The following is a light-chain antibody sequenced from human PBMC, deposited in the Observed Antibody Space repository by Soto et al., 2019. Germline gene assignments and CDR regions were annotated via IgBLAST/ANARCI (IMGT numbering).Light chain of an antibody. CDR2: TDN. Sequence: QSVLTQPPSASGTPGQRVTISCSGSSSNIGDNTVNWYQQLPGTAPKVLIYTDNQRPSGVPDRFSGSKSRTSASLAISGLQSEDEADYYCAAWDDSLNGWVFGGGTKVTVL. CDR1: SSNIGDNT. CDR3: AAWDDSLNGWV. V-gene: IGLV1-44*01. J-gene: IGLJ3*02.